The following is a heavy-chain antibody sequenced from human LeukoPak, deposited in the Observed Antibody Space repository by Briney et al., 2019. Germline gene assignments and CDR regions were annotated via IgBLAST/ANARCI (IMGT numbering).Heavy chain of an antibody. Sequence: GRSLRLSCAASGFTFDEYAMNWLRQAPGKGLEWVANIKQDGGAKNYVDSVKGRFTISRDNAKNSLYLQMNNLRVEDTAVYYCARERVTTTSFDYWGQGVLVTVSS. CDR2: IKQDGGAK. CDR3: ARERVTTTSFDY. CDR1: GFTFDEYA. J-gene: IGHJ4*02. D-gene: IGHD2/OR15-2a*01. V-gene: IGHV3-7*01.